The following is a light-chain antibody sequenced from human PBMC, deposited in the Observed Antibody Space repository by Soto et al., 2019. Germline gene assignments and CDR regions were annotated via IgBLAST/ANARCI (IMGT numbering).Light chain of an antibody. Sequence: EIVLTQSPGTLSLSPGERATLSCRASQSVSSRYLAWYQQKPGQAPRLLIYDASTRAAGIPDRFSGSGSGTDFTLTSGRLEPEDFAVYYCQEYGGSPLFTFGPGTKVDVK. J-gene: IGKJ3*01. V-gene: IGKV3-20*01. CDR2: DAS. CDR1: QSVSSRY. CDR3: QEYGGSPLFT.